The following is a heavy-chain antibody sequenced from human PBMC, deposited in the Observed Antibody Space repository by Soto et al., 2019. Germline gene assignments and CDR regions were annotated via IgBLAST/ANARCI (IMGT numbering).Heavy chain of an antibody. D-gene: IGHD6-13*01. CDR3: AKDGSSSWSGEDY. CDR1: GFTFNMYW. J-gene: IGHJ4*02. Sequence: EVQLVESGGGLVQPGGSLRLSSAASGFTFNMYWMSWVRQAPGKGLEWVANIKQDGSETYYVDSVKGRFTISRDNAKNSLYLQMNSLRGEDTAVYYCAKDGSSSWSGEDYWGQGTLVTVSS. V-gene: IGHV3-7*05. CDR2: IKQDGSET.